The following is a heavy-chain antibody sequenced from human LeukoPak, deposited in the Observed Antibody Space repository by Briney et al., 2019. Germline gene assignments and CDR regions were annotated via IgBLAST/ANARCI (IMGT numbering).Heavy chain of an antibody. CDR1: GFTFSNYA. J-gene: IGHJ4*02. CDR2: ISYDGNNK. CDR3: ARGGDYGSGGFRWRHFDY. D-gene: IGHD3-10*01. Sequence: PGRSLRLSCAASGFTFSNYALHWVRQAPGKGLEWVTVISYDGNNKYYADSVTGRFTISRDNSKNTLYLQMNSLRTEDTAVYYCARGGDYGSGGFRWRHFDYWGQGTLVTVSS. V-gene: IGHV3-30-3*01.